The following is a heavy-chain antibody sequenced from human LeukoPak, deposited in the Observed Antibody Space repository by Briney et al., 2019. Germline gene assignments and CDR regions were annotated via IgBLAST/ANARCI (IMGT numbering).Heavy chain of an antibody. V-gene: IGHV3-7*01. J-gene: IGHJ3*02. CDR1: GFTFRNYW. D-gene: IGHD3-10*01. CDR3: ARIKPGSGCDI. Sequence: GGSLRLSCAASGFTFRNYWMSCVRQAPGKGLEWVANIKDDGSDKYYVDSVKGRFTISRDNAKNSVYLQMNSLRPEDTAMCFCARIKPGSGCDIWGQGTMVTVSS. CDR2: IKDDGSDK.